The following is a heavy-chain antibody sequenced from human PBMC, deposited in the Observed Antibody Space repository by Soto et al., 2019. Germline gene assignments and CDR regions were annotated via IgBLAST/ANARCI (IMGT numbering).Heavy chain of an antibody. J-gene: IGHJ2*01. V-gene: IGHV3-23*01. CDR2: IGGTCGST. Sequence: EVQLLESGGGLVQPGGSLRLSCAASGFTFSNFVMGWVRRAPGKGLEWVSAIGGTCGSTYYADSVKGRFTISRDNPKNTLSLQMDSLRAEDTAVYYCAKRRGEGYFDLWGRGTLVPVSS. CDR1: GFTFSNFV. CDR3: AKRRGEGYFDL. D-gene: IGHD3-10*01.